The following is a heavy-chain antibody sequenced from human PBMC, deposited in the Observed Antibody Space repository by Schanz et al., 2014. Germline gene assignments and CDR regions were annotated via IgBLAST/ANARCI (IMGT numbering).Heavy chain of an antibody. CDR3: AGAFDSSGYYVDY. J-gene: IGHJ4*02. Sequence: VQLEQSGAEVKKPGSSVKVSCKASGGTFSSFGINWVRQAPGQGLEWMGRIIPSLGLAKYEQKFQDKVTITADTSTTTAYMELSGLRSEDTAVYYCAGAFDSSGYYVDYWGQGTLVTVSS. CDR1: GGTFSSFG. CDR2: IIPSLGLA. V-gene: IGHV1-69*02. D-gene: IGHD3-22*01.